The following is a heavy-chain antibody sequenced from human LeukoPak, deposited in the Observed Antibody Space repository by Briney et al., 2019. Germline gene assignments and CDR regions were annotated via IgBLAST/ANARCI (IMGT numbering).Heavy chain of an antibody. CDR1: GFTVSSNY. D-gene: IGHD4-11*01. Sequence: GGSLRLSCAASGFTVSSNYMSWVRQAPGKGLEWISVIYSGGSTYYADSVKGRFTISRDNSKNTLYLQMNSLRAEDTAVYYCARDLTRGDYSLDYWGQGTLVTVSS. J-gene: IGHJ4*02. CDR2: IYSGGST. CDR3: ARDLTRGDYSLDY. V-gene: IGHV3-66*01.